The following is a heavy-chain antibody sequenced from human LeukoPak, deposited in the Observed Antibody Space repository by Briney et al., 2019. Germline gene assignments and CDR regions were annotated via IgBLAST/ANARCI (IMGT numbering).Heavy chain of an antibody. J-gene: IGHJ4*02. CDR1: GFIFCGSA. CDR3: TYTYDYYDSSGYYWD. CDR2: IRSKANSYET. V-gene: IGHV3-73*01. D-gene: IGHD3-22*01. Sequence: GGALRLSCAASGFIFCGSAMYWVRQAFGKGVGWVGRIRSKANSYETAYATSVKDSFTISRDESKNTTYLQMNSLKTENTAVYYYTYTYDYYDSSGYYWDWGQGTLVTVSS.